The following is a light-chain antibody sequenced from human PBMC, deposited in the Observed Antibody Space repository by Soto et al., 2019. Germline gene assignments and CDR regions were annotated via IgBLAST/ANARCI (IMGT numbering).Light chain of an antibody. V-gene: IGLV2-11*01. CDR3: CSYVGRYTFV. Sequence: QSALTQPRSVSGSPGQSVTISCTGVSNGYNFVSWYQQHQGKAPTVLIYVVTKRTSGVPDRFSGSKSGNTAYLTFSGLQAEDDADYYCCSYVGRYTFVFGVGTKVTVL. CDR1: SNGYNF. CDR2: VVT. J-gene: IGLJ1*01.